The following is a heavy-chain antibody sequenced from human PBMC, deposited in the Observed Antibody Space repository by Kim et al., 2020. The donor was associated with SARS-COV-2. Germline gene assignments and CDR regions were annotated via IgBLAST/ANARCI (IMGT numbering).Heavy chain of an antibody. J-gene: IGHJ4*01. CDR3: ARGPRVASAYYDRSAYYF. Sequence: SETLSLTCTVSGGSISTYHWSWIRQSPGKGLEWIGHVHNSGRTNYNPSLKSRVIISVEMSRNQFSLNVNSVTAADTAVYFCARGPRVASAYYDRSAYYF. CDR1: GGSISTYH. CDR2: VHNSGRT. V-gene: IGHV4-59*01. D-gene: IGHD3-22*01.